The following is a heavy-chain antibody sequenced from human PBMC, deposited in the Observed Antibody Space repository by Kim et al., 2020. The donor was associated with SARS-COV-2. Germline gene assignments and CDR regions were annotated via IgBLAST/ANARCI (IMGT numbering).Heavy chain of an antibody. D-gene: IGHD6-6*01. Sequence: SVKVSCKASGGTFSSYAISWVRQAPGQGLEWMGRIIPILGIANYAQKFQGRVTITADKSTSTAYMELSSLRSEDTAVYYCARDLVAGLIAAPSYYFDYWGQGTLVTVSS. CDR3: ARDLVAGLIAAPSYYFDY. J-gene: IGHJ4*02. V-gene: IGHV1-69*04. CDR1: GGTFSSYA. CDR2: IIPILGIA.